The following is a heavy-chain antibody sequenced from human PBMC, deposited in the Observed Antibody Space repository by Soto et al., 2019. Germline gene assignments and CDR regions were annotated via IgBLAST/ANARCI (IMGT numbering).Heavy chain of an antibody. CDR3: ARSHYDILTGKENYYYYGMDV. CDR2: INPNSGGT. CDR1: GYTFTGYY. V-gene: IGHV1-2*04. J-gene: IGHJ6*02. Sequence: QVQLVQSGAEVKKPGASVKVSCKASGYTFTGYYMHWVRQAPGQGLDWRGWINPNSGGTNYAQKFQGWVTMTRDTSISTAYRELSRLRSDDTAVYYCARSHYDILTGKENYYYYGMDVWGQGTTVTVSS. D-gene: IGHD3-9*01.